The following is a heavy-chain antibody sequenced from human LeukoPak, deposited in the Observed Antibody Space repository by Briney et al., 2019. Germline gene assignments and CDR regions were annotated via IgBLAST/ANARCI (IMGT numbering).Heavy chain of an antibody. Sequence: GGSLRLSCAVSGFTFSSYWMSWVRQAPGKGLEWVANIKQDGSEKYYVDSVKGRFTISRDNAKNSLYLQMNSLRAEDTAVYYCARSGEDCSGGSCYFNWFDPWGQGTLVTVSS. V-gene: IGHV3-7*03. CDR3: ARSGEDCSGGSCYFNWFDP. J-gene: IGHJ5*02. D-gene: IGHD2-15*01. CDR1: GFTFSSYW. CDR2: IKQDGSEK.